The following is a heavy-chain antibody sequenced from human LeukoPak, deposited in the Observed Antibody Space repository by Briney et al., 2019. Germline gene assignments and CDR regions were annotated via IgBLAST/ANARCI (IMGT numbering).Heavy chain of an antibody. V-gene: IGHV1-2*02. CDR3: ARVGYSSGWYNNWFDP. Sequence: GASVKVSCKASGYTFTGYYMHWVRQAPGQGLEWMGWINPNSGGTNYAQKFQGRVTMTRDTSISTAYMELSRLRSDDTAVYYCARVGYSSGWYNNWFDPWGQGTLVTVSS. CDR2: INPNSGGT. CDR1: GYTFTGYY. J-gene: IGHJ5*02. D-gene: IGHD6-19*01.